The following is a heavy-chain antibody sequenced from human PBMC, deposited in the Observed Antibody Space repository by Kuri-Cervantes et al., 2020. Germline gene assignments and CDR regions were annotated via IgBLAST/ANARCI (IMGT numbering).Heavy chain of an antibody. D-gene: IGHD1-1*01. CDR3: ARDLERMLYYYYGMDV. CDR2: ISSSGSTI. Sequence: GESLKISCAASGFTFSDYYMSWIRQAPGKGLEWVSYISSSGSTIYYADSVKGRFTISRDNAKNSLYLQMNSLRAEDTAVYYCARDLERMLYYYYGMDVWGQGTTVTVSS. J-gene: IGHJ6*02. CDR1: GFTFSDYY. V-gene: IGHV3-11*01.